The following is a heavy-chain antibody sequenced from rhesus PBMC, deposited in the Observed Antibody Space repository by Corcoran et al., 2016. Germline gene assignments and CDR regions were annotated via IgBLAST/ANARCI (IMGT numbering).Heavy chain of an antibody. CDR1: GFTFSSYD. CDR3: TREGYYFDY. V-gene: IGHV3-136*01. CDR2: INYTGKTI. J-gene: IGHJ4*01. Sequence: EVQLVESGGGLVQPGGSLRLSCAASGFTFSSYDMSWVRQAPGKGLEWFSYINYTGKTIYYADSMKGRFTISRDNAKNSLSLQMSSLGAEDTAVYYCTREGYYFDYWGQGVLVTVSS.